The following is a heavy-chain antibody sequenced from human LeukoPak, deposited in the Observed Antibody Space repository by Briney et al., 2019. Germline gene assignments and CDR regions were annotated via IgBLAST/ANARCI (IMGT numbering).Heavy chain of an antibody. CDR2: IYYSGST. V-gene: IGHV4-39*07. D-gene: IGHD3-10*01. J-gene: IGHJ6*03. CDR3: ARGPRYYYGSGRSPLYYYYYYMDV. CDR1: GGSISSSSYY. Sequence: PSETLSLTCTVSGGSISSSSYYWGWIRQPPGTGLEWIGSIYYSGSTYYNPSLKSRVTISVDTSKNQFSLKLSSVTAADTAVYYCARGPRYYYGSGRSPLYYYYYYMDVWGKGTTVTVSS.